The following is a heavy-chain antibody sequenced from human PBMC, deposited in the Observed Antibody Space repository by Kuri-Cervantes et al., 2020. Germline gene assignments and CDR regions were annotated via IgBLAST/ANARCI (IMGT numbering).Heavy chain of an antibody. D-gene: IGHD3-9*01. CDR1: GFTFSSYW. Sequence: ETLSLTCAASGFTFSSYWMHWVRQAPGKGLVWVSRINSDGSSTSYADSVKGRFTISRDNAKNTLYLQMNSLRAEDTAVYNCARDLDILTGHGMDVWGQGTTVTVSS. CDR3: ARDLDILTGHGMDV. V-gene: IGHV3-74*01. CDR2: INSDGSST. J-gene: IGHJ6*02.